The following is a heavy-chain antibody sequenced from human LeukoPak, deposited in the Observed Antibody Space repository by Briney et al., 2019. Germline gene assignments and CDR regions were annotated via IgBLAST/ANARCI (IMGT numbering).Heavy chain of an antibody. V-gene: IGHV1-46*01. D-gene: IGHD4-23*01. J-gene: IGHJ5*02. CDR1: GYTFTSYY. CDR3: ARDRAKNYGGNSFFDP. CDR2: INPSGGST. Sequence: ASVKVSCKASGYTFTSYYMHWVRQAPGQGLEWMGIINPSGGSTSYAQKFQGRVTMTRDTSTSTVYMELSSLRSEDTAVYYCARDRAKNYGGNSFFDPWGQGTLVTVSP.